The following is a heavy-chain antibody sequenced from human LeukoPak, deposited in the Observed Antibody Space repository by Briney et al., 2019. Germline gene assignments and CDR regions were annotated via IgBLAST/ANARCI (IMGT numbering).Heavy chain of an antibody. CDR2: ISAYNGNT. J-gene: IGHJ4*02. Sequence: GAPVKVSCKASGYTFTSYGISLVRQAPGQGLEWMGWISAYNGNTNYAQKLQGRVTMTTDTSTSTAYMELRSLRSDDTAMYYCARDNKEMVRGVIGFDYWGQGTLVTVSS. CDR3: ARDNKEMVRGVIGFDY. V-gene: IGHV1-18*01. D-gene: IGHD3-10*01. CDR1: GYTFTSYG.